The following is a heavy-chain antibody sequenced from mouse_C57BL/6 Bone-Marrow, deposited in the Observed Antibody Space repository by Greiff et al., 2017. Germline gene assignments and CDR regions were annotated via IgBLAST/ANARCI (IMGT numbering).Heavy chain of an antibody. CDR1: GFTFSSYG. J-gene: IGHJ4*01. V-gene: IGHV5-6*02. D-gene: IGHD1-1*01. CDR3: ARAIITTVVAPYYAMDY. Sequence: DVKLVESGGDLVKPGGSLKLSCAASGFTFSSYGMSWVRQTPDKRLEWVATISSGGSYTYYPDSVKGRFTISRDNAKNTLYLQMSSLKSEDTAMYYCARAIITTVVAPYYAMDYWGQGTSVTVSS. CDR2: ISSGGSYT.